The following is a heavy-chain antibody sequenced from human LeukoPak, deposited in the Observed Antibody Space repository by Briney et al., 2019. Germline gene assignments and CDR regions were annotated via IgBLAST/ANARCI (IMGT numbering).Heavy chain of an antibody. J-gene: IGHJ4*02. V-gene: IGHV3-53*01. CDR1: GFTVSNNF. CDR3: ARKTDSGGSGDF. CDR2: IYSGGGT. Sequence: GGSLRLSCAVSGFTVSNNFMSWVRQAPGKGLECVSVIYSGGGTHYPDSVEGRFTISRDHSKNTLFLQMNSLRVEDTAVYYCARKTDSGGSGDFWGQGTLVTVSS. D-gene: IGHD3-22*01.